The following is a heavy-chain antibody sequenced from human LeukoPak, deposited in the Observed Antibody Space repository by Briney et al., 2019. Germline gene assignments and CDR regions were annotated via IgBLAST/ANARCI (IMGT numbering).Heavy chain of an antibody. CDR2: IIPIFCTA. Sequence: SVKVSCKASGYTFTGYYLHWVRQAPGRGLEWMGGIIPIFCTANYAQKFEGRVTITADKSTSTAYVQLSSLRSEDTAVYYCARDSGSYSIYGAFDIWGQATMVTVSP. D-gene: IGHD1-26*01. J-gene: IGHJ3*02. V-gene: IGHV1-69*06. CDR1: GYTFTGYY. CDR3: ARDSGSYSIYGAFDI.